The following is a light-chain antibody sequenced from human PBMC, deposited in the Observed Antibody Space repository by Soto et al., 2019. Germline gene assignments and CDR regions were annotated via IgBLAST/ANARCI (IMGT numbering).Light chain of an antibody. J-gene: IGKJ5*01. CDR1: QGIRND. V-gene: IGKV1-17*01. CDR2: DAT. CDR3: LQHNNYPPIT. Sequence: DIQMTQSPSSLSASVGDRVTITCRASQGIRNDLAWYQQKPGKASKRLIYDATSLQSGVPSRFSGSGSGTEFTLTISSLQPEDFATYYCLQHNNYPPITFGQGTRLEIK.